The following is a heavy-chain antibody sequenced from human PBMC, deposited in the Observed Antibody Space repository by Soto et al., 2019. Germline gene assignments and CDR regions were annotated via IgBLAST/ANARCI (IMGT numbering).Heavy chain of an antibody. D-gene: IGHD6-13*01. V-gene: IGHV3-74*01. CDR2: INSAGTTT. J-gene: IGHJ5*02. CDR3: ARVAASKLDP. CDR1: GFTFCTYW. Sequence: GGSLSLSCAASGFTFCTYWMHWVRQPPGKGLVWVSRINSAGTTTDYADSVKGRFTISRDNAKNTLYLQMNSLRAEDTALYYCARVAASKLDPWGQGTLVTLSS.